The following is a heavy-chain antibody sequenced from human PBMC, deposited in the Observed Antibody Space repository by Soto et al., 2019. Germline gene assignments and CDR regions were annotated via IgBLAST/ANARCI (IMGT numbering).Heavy chain of an antibody. Sequence: EVHLVESGGGLVKPGGSLRLSCEASGFPFSITGMNWVRQAPGKGLEWVSSINRGSSYIDYADSVKGRLTISRDNAKNSPYLQMNNLRVEEPVVYYCAKDAAGGSVMDVWGQGTTVTVSS. D-gene: IGHD6-13*01. V-gene: IGHV3-21*01. J-gene: IGHJ6*02. CDR2: INRGSSYI. CDR3: AKDAAGGSVMDV. CDR1: GFPFSITG.